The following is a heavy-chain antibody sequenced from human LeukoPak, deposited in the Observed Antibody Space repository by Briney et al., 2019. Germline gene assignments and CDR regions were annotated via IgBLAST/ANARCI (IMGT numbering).Heavy chain of an antibody. V-gene: IGHV3-7*01. CDR3: ARIDSSGYYREQGI. J-gene: IGHJ4*02. CDR1: GFSFSNYW. D-gene: IGHD3-22*01. CDR2: INLDGSEK. Sequence: GGSLRLSCAASGFSFSNYWMNWVRQAPGKGLEWVANINLDGSEKYYVDSVKGRFTFSRDNAKSSVYQMNSLRAEDTAVYYCARIDSSGYYREQGIWGQGTLVTVSS.